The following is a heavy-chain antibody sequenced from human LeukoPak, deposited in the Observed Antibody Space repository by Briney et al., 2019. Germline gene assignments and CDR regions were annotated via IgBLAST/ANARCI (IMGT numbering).Heavy chain of an antibody. V-gene: IGHV4-61*02. Sequence: PSQTLSLTCTVSGGSISSGSYYWSWIRQPARKGLEWIGRIYTSGSTNYNPSLKSRVTISVDTSKNQFSLKLSSVTAADTAVYYCARDPRHRLVWFGEETYYYYMDVWGKGTTVTISS. CDR1: GGSISSGSYY. CDR2: IYTSGST. D-gene: IGHD3-10*01. CDR3: ARDPRHRLVWFGEETYYYYMDV. J-gene: IGHJ6*03.